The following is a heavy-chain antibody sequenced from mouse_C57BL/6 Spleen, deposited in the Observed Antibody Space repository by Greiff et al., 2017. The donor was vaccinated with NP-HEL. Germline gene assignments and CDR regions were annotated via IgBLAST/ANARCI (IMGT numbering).Heavy chain of an antibody. D-gene: IGHD3-3*01. CDR2: IDPSDSYT. CDR3: ASWGTRDY. CDR1: GYTFTSYW. V-gene: IGHV1-50*01. J-gene: IGHJ2*01. Sequence: QVHVKQPGAELVKPGASVKLSCKASGYTFTSYWMQWVKQRPGQGLEWIGEIDPSDSYTNYNQKFKGKATLTVDTSSSTAYMQLSSLTSEDSAVYYCASWGTRDYWGKGTTLTVSS.